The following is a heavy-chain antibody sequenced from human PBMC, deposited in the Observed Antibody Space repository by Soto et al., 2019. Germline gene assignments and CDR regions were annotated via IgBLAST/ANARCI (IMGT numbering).Heavy chain of an antibody. V-gene: IGHV1-8*01. CDR2: MNPNSGNT. J-gene: IGHJ6*02. CDR3: ASIHDYYDSSGYSSYYYGMDV. Sequence: ASVKVSCKASGYTFTSYDINWVRQATGQGLEWMGWMNPNSGNTGYAQKFQGRVTMTRNTSISTAYMELSSLRSEDTAVYYCASIHDYYDSSGYSSYYYGMDVWGQGTTVTVSS. CDR1: GYTFTSYD. D-gene: IGHD3-22*01.